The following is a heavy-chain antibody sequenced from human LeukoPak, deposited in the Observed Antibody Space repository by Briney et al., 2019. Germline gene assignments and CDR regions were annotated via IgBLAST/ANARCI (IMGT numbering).Heavy chain of an antibody. CDR3: ARHGFRTGGSWIFDY. J-gene: IGHJ4*02. CDR1: GSPMSSYY. Sequence: SETLSLTCTVSGSPMSSYYWSCIRQPPGKGLEWIGYTYYSGTTNYNPSLKDRVTISVDTSNNQFSLKLISVTAADTAVYFCARHGFRTGGSWIFDYWGQGALVTVSS. V-gene: IGHV4-59*08. D-gene: IGHD3/OR15-3a*01. CDR2: TYYSGTT.